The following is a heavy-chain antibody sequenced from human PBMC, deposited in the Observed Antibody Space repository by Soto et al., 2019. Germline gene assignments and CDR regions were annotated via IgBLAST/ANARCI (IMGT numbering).Heavy chain of an antibody. CDR1: GFTFSSYG. CDR2: IWYDGSNK. Sequence: GGSLRVSCAASGFTFSSYGRHWVRPAPGKGLEWVAVIWYDGSNKYYADSVKGRFTISRDNSKNTLYLQMNSLRAEDTAVYYCARDHNKAKYYDFWSGYPLDYWGQGTLVTVS. V-gene: IGHV3-33*01. CDR3: ARDHNKAKYYDFWSGYPLDY. J-gene: IGHJ4*02. D-gene: IGHD3-3*01.